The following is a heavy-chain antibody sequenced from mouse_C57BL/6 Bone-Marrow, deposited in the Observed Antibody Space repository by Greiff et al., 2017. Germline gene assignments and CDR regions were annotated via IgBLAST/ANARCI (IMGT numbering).Heavy chain of an antibody. J-gene: IGHJ3*01. D-gene: IGHD2-2*01. Sequence: VHVKQSGPELVKPGASVKISCKASGYSFTDYNMNWVKQSNGKSLEWIGVINPNYGTTSYNQKFKGKATLTVDQSSSTAYMQLNSLTSEDSAVYYCARWGSTMVTTGFAYWGQGTLVTVSA. CDR3: ARWGSTMVTTGFAY. CDR2: INPNYGTT. V-gene: IGHV1-39*01. CDR1: GYSFTDYN.